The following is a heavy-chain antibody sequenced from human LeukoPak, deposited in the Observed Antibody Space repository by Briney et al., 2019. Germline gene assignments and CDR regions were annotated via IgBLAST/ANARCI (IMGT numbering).Heavy chain of an antibody. CDR2: IWHDGSHK. J-gene: IGHJ4*02. V-gene: IGHV3-33*01. CDR1: GFSFDTYA. Sequence: GGSLRLSCAASGFSFDTYAMHWVRQAPGQGLEWVALIWHDGSHKFYSNSVRGQFTISRDNSKNTVYLQMNNLRPDDTAVYYCAREVFGSGSHPDFWGQGTLVTVSS. D-gene: IGHD3-10*01. CDR3: AREVFGSGSHPDF.